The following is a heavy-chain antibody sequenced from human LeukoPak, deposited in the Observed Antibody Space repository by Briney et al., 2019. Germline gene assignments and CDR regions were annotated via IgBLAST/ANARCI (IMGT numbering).Heavy chain of an antibody. D-gene: IGHD4-17*01. V-gene: IGHV1-2*02. CDR2: INPNTKCT. J-gene: IGHJ1*01. CDR1: RYTFTDYF. CDR3: AREVSPTYGDDVRWVDFQH. Sequence: ASVTVSCKASRYTFTDYFIHWVPQAPGQGVEWMGCINPNTKCTNYAQKFQGRLTMTRDTSISTADMELGRLRSDDTDVYYCAREVSPTYGDDVRWVDFQHWGQGTLVTVSS.